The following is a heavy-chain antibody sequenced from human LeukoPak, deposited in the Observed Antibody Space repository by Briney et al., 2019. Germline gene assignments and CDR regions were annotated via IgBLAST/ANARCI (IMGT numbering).Heavy chain of an antibody. V-gene: IGHV1-46*01. CDR2: INPSGGST. CDR1: GYTFTGYY. D-gene: IGHD5-18*01. Sequence: GASVKVSCKASGYTFTGYYMHWVRQAPGQGLKWMGIINPSGGSTSYAQKFQGRVTMTRDTSTSTVYMELSSPRSEDTAVYYCAREGDVDTATWHWFDPWGQGTLVTVSS. CDR3: AREGDVDTATWHWFDP. J-gene: IGHJ5*02.